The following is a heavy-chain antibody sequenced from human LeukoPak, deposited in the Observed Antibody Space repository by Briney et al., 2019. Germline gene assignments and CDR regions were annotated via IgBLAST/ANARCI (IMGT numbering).Heavy chain of an antibody. Sequence: GGSLRLSCAASGFTFSSYWMHWVRQTPGKGLVWVSRIKSDGSTVYADSVKGRFTISRDNAKNSLYLQMNSLRAEDTAVYYCARGRDGYNLVDAFDIWGQGIMVTVSS. CDR3: ARGRDGYNLVDAFDI. CDR1: GFTFSSYW. J-gene: IGHJ3*02. V-gene: IGHV3-74*01. D-gene: IGHD5-24*01. CDR2: IKSDGST.